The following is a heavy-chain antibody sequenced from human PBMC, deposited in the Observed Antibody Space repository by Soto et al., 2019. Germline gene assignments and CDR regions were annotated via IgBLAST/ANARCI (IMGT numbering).Heavy chain of an antibody. D-gene: IGHD1-26*01. J-gene: IGHJ4*02. CDR3: AREKSGSFDY. CDR2: IGTAGDT. CDR1: GFTFSSYD. V-gene: IGHV3-13*01. Sequence: GGSLRLSCAASGFTFSSYDMHWVRQATGKGLEWVSAIGTAGDTYYPGSVKGRFTISRENAKNSWSLQMNSLRAEDTAVYYCAREKSGSFDYWGQGTLVTVSS.